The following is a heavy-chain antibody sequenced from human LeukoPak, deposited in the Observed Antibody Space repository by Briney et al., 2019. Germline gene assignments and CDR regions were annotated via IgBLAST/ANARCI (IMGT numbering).Heavy chain of an antibody. CDR1: GFTFSSYA. J-gene: IGHJ4*02. Sequence: PGGSLRLSCAASGFTFSSYAMSWVRQAPGKGLEWVSTLSGSGGSTYYADSVKGRFTISRDNSKNTLYLQVNSLRAEDTAAYYCARAGVGAYDSIGYYYVDYWGQGTLVTVSS. CDR2: LSGSGGST. CDR3: ARAGVGAYDSIGYYYVDY. D-gene: IGHD3-22*01. V-gene: IGHV3-23*01.